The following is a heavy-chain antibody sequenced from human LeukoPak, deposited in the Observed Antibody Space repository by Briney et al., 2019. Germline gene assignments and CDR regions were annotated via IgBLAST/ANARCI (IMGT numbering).Heavy chain of an antibody. CDR3: ARAPVTSCRGAYCYPFDY. CDR1: GFTFSSYE. CDR2: ISSSGSTI. J-gene: IGHJ4*02. Sequence: RAGGSLRLSCAASGFTFSSYEMNWVRQAPGKGLEWVSYISSSGSTIYYADSVKGRFTISRDNSKNTLYLQMNSLRLEDAAVYFCARAPVTSCRGAYCYPFDYWGQGTQVTVSS. V-gene: IGHV3-48*03. D-gene: IGHD2-21*01.